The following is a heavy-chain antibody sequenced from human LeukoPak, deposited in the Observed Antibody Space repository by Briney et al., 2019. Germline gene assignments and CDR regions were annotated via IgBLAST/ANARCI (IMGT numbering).Heavy chain of an antibody. D-gene: IGHD6-13*01. J-gene: IGHJ4*02. CDR3: ATYEQQLAFDY. CDR1: GFTFSSYA. CDR2: ISTSGGST. V-gene: IGHV3-23*01. Sequence: GGSLRLSCAASGFTFSSYAMSWVRQAPGKGLEWVSSISTSGGSTSYADSVKGRFTISRDNSKNTLYLQMNSLRAEDTAVYYCATYEQQLAFDYWGQGTLVTVSS.